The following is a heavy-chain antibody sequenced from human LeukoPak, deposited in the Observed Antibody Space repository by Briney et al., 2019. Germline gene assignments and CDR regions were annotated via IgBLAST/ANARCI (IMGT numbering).Heavy chain of an antibody. CDR1: GGSISSYY. J-gene: IGHJ4*02. CDR2: IYTSGST. D-gene: IGHD1-26*01. CDR3: ARESRGEGATSFDY. V-gene: IGHV4-4*07. Sequence: PSEILSLTCTVSGGSISSYYWSWIRQPAGKGLEWIGRIYTSGSTNYNPSLKSRVTMSVDTSKNQFSLKLSSVTAADTAVYYCARESRGEGATSFDYWGQGTLVTVSS.